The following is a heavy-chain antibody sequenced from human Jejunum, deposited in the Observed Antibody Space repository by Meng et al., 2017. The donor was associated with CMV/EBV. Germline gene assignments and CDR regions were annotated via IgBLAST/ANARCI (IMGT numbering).Heavy chain of an antibody. CDR2: IHDTGST. V-gene: IGHV4-30-4*08. CDR3: ARGSIFVSFDS. D-gene: IGHD3-3*01. CDR1: GGSIGSGDYY. Sequence: QVQLQGSGQGLLTPSQALSLPCSVSGGSIGSGDYYWSWIRQPPGKGLEWIGYIHDTGSTYYNPSLKSRVDISLGTSRNHFSLTLSSVTAEDTAVYFCARGSIFVSFDSWGQGTLVTVSS. J-gene: IGHJ4*02.